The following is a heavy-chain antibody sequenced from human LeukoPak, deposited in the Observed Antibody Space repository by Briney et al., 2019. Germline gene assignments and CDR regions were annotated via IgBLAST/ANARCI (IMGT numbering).Heavy chain of an antibody. Sequence: SETLSLTCTVSGGSISSYYWSWIRQPAGKGPEWIGRFYTTGSTNYNPSPKSRVTISVDTSKNQFSLKLSSVTAADTAVYYCARLVTAVAGTGFDYWGQGTLVTVSS. CDR2: FYTTGST. CDR3: ARLVTAVAGTGFDY. D-gene: IGHD6-19*01. J-gene: IGHJ4*02. V-gene: IGHV4-4*07. CDR1: GGSISSYY.